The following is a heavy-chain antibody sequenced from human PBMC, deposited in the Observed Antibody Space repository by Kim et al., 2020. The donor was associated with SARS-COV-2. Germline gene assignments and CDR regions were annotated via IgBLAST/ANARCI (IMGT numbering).Heavy chain of an antibody. CDR3: AKSSGKYCSGGSCHYYYYYMDV. D-gene: IGHD2-15*01. CDR2: ISGSGGST. CDR1: GFTFSSYA. Sequence: GGSLRLSCAASGFTFSSYAMSWVRQAPGKGLEWVSAISGSGGSTYYADSVKGRFTISRDNSKNTLYLQMNSLRAEDTAVYYCAKSSGKYCSGGSCHYYYYYMDVWGKGTTVTVSS. V-gene: IGHV3-23*01. J-gene: IGHJ6*03.